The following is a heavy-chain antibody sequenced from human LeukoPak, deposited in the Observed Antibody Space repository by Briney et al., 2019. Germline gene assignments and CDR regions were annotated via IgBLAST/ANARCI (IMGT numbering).Heavy chain of an antibody. J-gene: IGHJ3*02. CDR3: ARDLYDFWSGYYTHSAFDI. V-gene: IGHV4-31*03. D-gene: IGHD3-3*01. CDR2: IYYSGST. CDR1: GGSISSGGYY. Sequence: PSETLTLTCTVSGGSISSGGYYWSWIRQHPGKGLEWIGYIYYSGSTYYNPSLKSRVTISVDTSKNQFSLKLSSVTAADTAVYYCARDLYDFWSGYYTHSAFDIWGQGAMVTVSS.